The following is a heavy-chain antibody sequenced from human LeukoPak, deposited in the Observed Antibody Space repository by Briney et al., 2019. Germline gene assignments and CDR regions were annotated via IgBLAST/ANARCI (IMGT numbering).Heavy chain of an antibody. CDR2: IIPIFGTA. CDR3: ARGVGYSYAWFDP. D-gene: IGHD5-18*01. CDR1: GYTFTSYG. Sequence: ASVKVSCKASGYTFTSYGISWVRQAPGQGLEWMGGIIPIFGTANYAQKFQGRVTITADESTSTAYMELSSLRSEDTAVYYCARGVGYSYAWFDPWGQGTLVTVSS. J-gene: IGHJ5*02. V-gene: IGHV1-69*13.